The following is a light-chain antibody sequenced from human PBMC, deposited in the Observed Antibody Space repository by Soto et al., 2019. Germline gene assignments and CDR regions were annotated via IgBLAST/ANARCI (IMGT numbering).Light chain of an antibody. Sequence: NFMLTQPHSVSESPGKTLSISCTRSSGSIANNYVQWYQQRPCSAPTTVIYENNQRLSGVPDRFSGSTDGSSNSASLTISGLQTEDEADYYCQSYDSEFVVFGGGTKLTLL. V-gene: IGLV6-57*04. CDR3: QSYDSEFVV. J-gene: IGLJ2*01. CDR1: SGSIANNY. CDR2: ENN.